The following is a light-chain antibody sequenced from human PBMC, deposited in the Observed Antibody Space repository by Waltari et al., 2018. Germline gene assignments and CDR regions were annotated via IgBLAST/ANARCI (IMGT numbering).Light chain of an antibody. V-gene: IGKV3-20*01. CDR2: DVS. CDR3: QHYVTLPVT. CDR1: QSVSRL. Sequence: EIVLTQSPGTLSLSPGERATLSCRASQSVSRLVWCQQKPGQAPRLLIYDVSTRATGIPDRFSGSGSGTDFSLTISRLESEDFAVYYCQHYVTLPVTFGQGTKVEIK. J-gene: IGKJ1*01.